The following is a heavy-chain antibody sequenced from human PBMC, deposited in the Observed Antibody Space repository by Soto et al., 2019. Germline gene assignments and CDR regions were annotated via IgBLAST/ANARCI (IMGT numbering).Heavy chain of an antibody. V-gene: IGHV3-48*03. CDR2: ITGSGNTI. Sequence: EVQLVESGGGLVQPGGSLRLSCAASGFTFSSYEMNWVRQAPGKGLEWVSYITGSGNTIYYADSVKGRFTISRDNANHSMYLQMNSLRAEDTAVYYCARGGSYFDSWGQGTLVTVSS. CDR1: GFTFSSYE. CDR3: ARGGSYFDS. D-gene: IGHD1-26*01. J-gene: IGHJ4*02.